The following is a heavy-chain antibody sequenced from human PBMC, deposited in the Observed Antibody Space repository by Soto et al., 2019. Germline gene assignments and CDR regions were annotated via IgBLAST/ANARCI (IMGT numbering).Heavy chain of an antibody. J-gene: IGHJ6*02. Sequence: PSETLSLTCTVSGGSISSYYWSWIRQPPGKGLEWIGYIYYSGNTNYNPSLKSRVTISVDTSKNQFSLKLSSVTAADTAVYYCARAGIDYGGNSFDYYYYGMDVWGQGTTVTVSS. D-gene: IGHD4-17*01. CDR3: ARAGIDYGGNSFDYYYYGMDV. CDR1: GGSISSYY. V-gene: IGHV4-59*01. CDR2: IYYSGNT.